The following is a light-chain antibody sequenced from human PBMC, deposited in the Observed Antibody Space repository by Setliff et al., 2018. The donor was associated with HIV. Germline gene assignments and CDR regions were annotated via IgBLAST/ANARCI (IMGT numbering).Light chain of an antibody. CDR3: CSYTSISTYV. J-gene: IGLJ1*01. CDR2: DVS. Sequence: QSALTQPASVSGSPGQSITISCTGTSSDVGRYNYVSWYQQHPGKTPKLIIYDVSKWPSGVSNRFSASKSGNTASLTISGLQAEDEADYYCCSYTSISTYVFGTGTKATVL. V-gene: IGLV2-14*03. CDR1: SSDVGRYNY.